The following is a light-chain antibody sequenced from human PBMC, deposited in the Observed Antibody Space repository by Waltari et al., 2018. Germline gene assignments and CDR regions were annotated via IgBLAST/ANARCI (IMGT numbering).Light chain of an antibody. CDR2: DNT. Sequence: QSVLTQPPSVSGAPGQRVTISCTGHSSNVGAGFAVHRYRHLPQTAPKLLIFDNTNRPSGVPDRFSGSKSGSSASLAISGLQAKDEALYYCQSYDSSLTSWVFGGGTKLTVL. CDR1: SSNVGAGFA. V-gene: IGLV1-40*01. J-gene: IGLJ3*02. CDR3: QSYDSSLTSWV.